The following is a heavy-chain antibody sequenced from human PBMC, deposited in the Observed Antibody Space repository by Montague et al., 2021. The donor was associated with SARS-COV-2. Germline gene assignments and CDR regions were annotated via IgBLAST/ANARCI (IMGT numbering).Heavy chain of an antibody. V-gene: IGHV4-4*07. CDR1: GDPISSFS. CDR3: GRGVVAATPVVDY. D-gene: IGHD2-15*01. J-gene: IGHJ4*02. CDR2: IYASGGT. Sequence: SETLSLTCTVSGDPISSFSWNWIRQPAGKGLEWIGRIYASGGTNYNPSLKSRVTMSVDTSKNQFSLKLNSVTAADTAVYYCGRGVVAATPVVDYWGRGTLVTVSS.